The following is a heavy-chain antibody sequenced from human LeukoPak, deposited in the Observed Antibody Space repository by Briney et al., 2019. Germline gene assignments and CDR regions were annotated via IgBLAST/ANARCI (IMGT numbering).Heavy chain of an antibody. CDR2: IDSSDSYT. CDR1: GYSFTSYW. D-gene: IGHD6-19*01. J-gene: IGHJ4*02. CDR3: AREKWLVGPDY. Sequence: GESLQISCKGSGYSFTSYWITWVRQMPGKGLEWMGMIDSSDSYTNYSPSFQGHVTISADKSISTAYLQWSSLKASDTAMYYCAREKWLVGPDYWGQGTLVTVSS. V-gene: IGHV5-10-1*01.